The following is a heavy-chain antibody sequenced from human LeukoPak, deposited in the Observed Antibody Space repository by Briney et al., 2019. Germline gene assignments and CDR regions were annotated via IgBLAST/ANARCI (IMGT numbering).Heavy chain of an antibody. CDR3: ARDPAYYGSGSYYSYYYYMDV. V-gene: IGHV3-30*04. Sequence: GGSLRLSRAASGFTFSSYAMHWVRQAPGKGLEWVAVISYDGSNKYYADSVKGRFTISRDNSKNTLYLQMNSLRSEDTAVYYCARDPAYYGSGSYYSYYYYMDVWGKGTTVTISS. D-gene: IGHD3-10*01. CDR2: ISYDGSNK. CDR1: GFTFSSYA. J-gene: IGHJ6*03.